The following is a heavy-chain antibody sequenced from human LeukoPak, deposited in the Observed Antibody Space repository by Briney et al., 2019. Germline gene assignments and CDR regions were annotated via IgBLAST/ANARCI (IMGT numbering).Heavy chain of an antibody. D-gene: IGHD2-15*01. V-gene: IGHV4-59*08. J-gene: IGHJ6*02. Sequence: SETLSLTCTVSGGSISSYYWSWIRQSPGKGLEWIGYIYYSGSTNYNPSLKSRVTISVDTSKNQFSLKLSSVTAADTAVYYCARHGARYCSGGSCYYYYYGMDVWGQGTTVTVSS. CDR1: GGSISSYY. CDR3: ARHGARYCSGGSCYYYYYGMDV. CDR2: IYYSGST.